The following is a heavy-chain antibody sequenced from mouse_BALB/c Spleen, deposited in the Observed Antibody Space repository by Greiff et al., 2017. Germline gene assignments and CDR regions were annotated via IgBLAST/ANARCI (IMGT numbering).Heavy chain of an antibody. J-gene: IGHJ1*01. D-gene: IGHD1-1*01. V-gene: IGHV1-18*01. CDR1: GYKFTDTY. CDR3: ARRIYYYGSSYWYFDV. Sequence: EVQLQQSGPELVKPGASVKIPCKASGYKFTDTYMDWVKQSHGQSLEWIGDINPNNGGTIYNQKFKGKATLTVDKSSSTAYLELRSLTSEDTAVYYCARRIYYYGSSYWYFDVWGAGTTVTVSA. CDR2: INPNNGGT.